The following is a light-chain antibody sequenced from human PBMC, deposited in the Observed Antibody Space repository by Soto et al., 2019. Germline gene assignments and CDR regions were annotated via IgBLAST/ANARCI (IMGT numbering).Light chain of an antibody. CDR3: QHYNSYPIT. CDR1: QSISPW. V-gene: IGKV1-5*03. J-gene: IGKJ5*01. Sequence: DIQMTQSPSTLSASVGDRVTITCRASQSISPWLAWYQQKPGKAPKLLIYKASSLESGVPSRFSGSGSGTEFTLTISSLQPEDFATYYCQHYNSYPITFRQGTRLEIK. CDR2: KAS.